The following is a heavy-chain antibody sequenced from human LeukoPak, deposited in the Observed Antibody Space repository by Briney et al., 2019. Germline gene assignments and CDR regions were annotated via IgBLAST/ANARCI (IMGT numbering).Heavy chain of an antibody. CDR1: GFTFSSHN. Sequence: GESLRLSCAVSGFTFSSHNMKWVRDAPGKGREGVSSISSSSKYIYYAASVKGRFTISRDNARNSLFLEVNSLRADDTALYFCVRDGQTSGSPDVYWGQGTLVTVSS. J-gene: IGHJ4*02. D-gene: IGHD1-26*01. CDR3: VRDGQTSGSPDVY. V-gene: IGHV3-21*06. CDR2: ISSSSKYI.